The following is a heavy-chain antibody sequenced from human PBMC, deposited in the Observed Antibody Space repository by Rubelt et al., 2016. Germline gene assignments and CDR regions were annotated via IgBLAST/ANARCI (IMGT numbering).Heavy chain of an antibody. V-gene: IGHV3-23*01. J-gene: IGHJ4*02. CDR3: ARVQPYSSIVGY. CDR1: GFTFSAYA. D-gene: IGHD2-21*01. Sequence: EVQLLESGGGLVQPGGSLRLSCAASGFTFSAYAMTWVRQAPGKGLEWVSHISGSSGSTYYADSVKGRLTISRDNSRNTLYLQRTSLGAEDTSCYYCARVQPYSSIVGYWGQGTLVTVSS. CDR2: ISGSSGST.